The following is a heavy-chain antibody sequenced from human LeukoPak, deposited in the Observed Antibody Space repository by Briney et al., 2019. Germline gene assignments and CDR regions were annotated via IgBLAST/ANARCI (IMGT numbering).Heavy chain of an antibody. CDR2: ISGSGGST. J-gene: IGHJ4*02. CDR3: ARGPNYFDY. V-gene: IGHV3-23*01. Sequence: PGGSLRLSCAASGFTFSDYYMTWIRRAPGKGLDWVSTISGSGGSTFYADSVKGRFTISRDNSKNTLYLQMNSLRAEDTAVYYCARGPNYFDYWGQGTLVTVSS. CDR1: GFTFSDYY.